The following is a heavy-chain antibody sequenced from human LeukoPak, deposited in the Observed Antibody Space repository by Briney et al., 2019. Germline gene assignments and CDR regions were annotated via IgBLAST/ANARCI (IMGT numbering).Heavy chain of an antibody. CDR3: AIPTYDSSEFDP. Sequence: GGSLRLSCAASGFTFSSYAMSWVRQAPGKGLEWVSAISGSGGSTYYADSVKGRFTISRDNSQNTLYLQMHSLRAEDTAVYYCAIPTYDSSEFDPWGQGTLVTVSS. V-gene: IGHV3-23*01. CDR2: ISGSGGST. J-gene: IGHJ5*02. D-gene: IGHD3-22*01. CDR1: GFTFSSYA.